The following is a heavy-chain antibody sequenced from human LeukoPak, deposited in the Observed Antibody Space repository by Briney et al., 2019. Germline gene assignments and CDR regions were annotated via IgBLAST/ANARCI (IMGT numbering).Heavy chain of an antibody. CDR1: GYTFSSYG. CDR3: ARDQGLDNWFDP. J-gene: IGHJ5*02. V-gene: IGHV1-18*01. Sequence: ASVKVSCKTSGYTFSSYGVSWVRQAPGQGLEWMGWISAYNGNRNYAQNFQGRVTMTRDTSTSTVYMELSSLRSEDTAVYYCARDQGLDNWFDPWGQGTLVTVSS. CDR2: ISAYNGNR.